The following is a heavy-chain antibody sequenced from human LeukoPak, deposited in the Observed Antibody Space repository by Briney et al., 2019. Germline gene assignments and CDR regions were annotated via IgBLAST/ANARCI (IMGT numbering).Heavy chain of an antibody. CDR2: IYSGGST. CDR3: ARGRSGLDC. CDR1: GFTFSSYV. J-gene: IGHJ4*02. D-gene: IGHD2-15*01. Sequence: GGSLRLSCAASGFTFSSYVMSWVRQAPGKGLECVSVIYSGGSTYYADSVKGRFTISRDNSKNTLYLQMNSLRAEDTAVYYCARGRSGLDCWGQGTLVTVSS. V-gene: IGHV3-53*01.